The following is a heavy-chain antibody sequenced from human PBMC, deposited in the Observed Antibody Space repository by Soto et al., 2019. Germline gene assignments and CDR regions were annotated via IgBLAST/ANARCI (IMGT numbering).Heavy chain of an antibody. CDR3: ARANPGIFGVAPPFDP. CDR1: GGTFSSYA. D-gene: IGHD3-3*01. CDR2: IIPIFGTA. V-gene: IGHV1-69*13. J-gene: IGHJ5*02. Sequence: SVKVSCKASGGTFSSYAISWVRQAPGQGLEWMGGIIPIFGTANYAQKFQGRVTITADESASTAYMELSSLRSEDTAVYYCARANPGIFGVAPPFDPWGQGTLVTVSS.